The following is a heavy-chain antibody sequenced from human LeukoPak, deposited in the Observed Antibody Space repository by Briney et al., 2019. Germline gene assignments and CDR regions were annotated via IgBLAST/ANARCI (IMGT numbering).Heavy chain of an antibody. V-gene: IGHV3-23*01. Sequence: PGGSLRLSCAASGFTFSSYAMSWVRQAPGKGLEWVSAISGSGGSTYYADSVKGRFTISRDNSKNTLYLQMNSLRAEDTAVYYCAKDSIRLLYFLFGYWGQGTLVTVSP. J-gene: IGHJ4*02. CDR1: GFTFSSYA. CDR3: AKDSIRLLYFLFGY. D-gene: IGHD2-2*02. CDR2: ISGSGGST.